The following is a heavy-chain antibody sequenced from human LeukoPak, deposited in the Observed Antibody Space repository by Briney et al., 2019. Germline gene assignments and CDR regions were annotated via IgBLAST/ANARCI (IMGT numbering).Heavy chain of an antibody. J-gene: IGHJ5*02. CDR2: INHSGST. CDR3: ARLSSWWTKRSLNWFDP. CDR1: GGSFSGYY. V-gene: IGHV4-34*01. Sequence: SETLSLTCAVYGGSFSGYYWSWIRQPPGKGLEWIGEINHSGSTDYNPSLKSRVTISVDTSKNQFSLKLSSVTAADTAVYYCARLSSWWTKRSLNWFDPWGQGTLVTVSS. D-gene: IGHD6-13*01.